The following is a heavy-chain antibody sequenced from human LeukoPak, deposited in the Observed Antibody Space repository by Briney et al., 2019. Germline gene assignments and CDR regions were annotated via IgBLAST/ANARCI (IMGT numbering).Heavy chain of an antibody. V-gene: IGHV3-21*01. CDR2: ISSSSSYI. D-gene: IGHD6-13*01. Sequence: GGSLRLSCAASGFTFSSYSMNWVRQAPGKGLEWVSSISSSSSYIYYADSVKGRFTISRDNAKNSLYLQMNSLRAEDTAVYYCARGIAAAGPLDAFDIWGQGTMVTVSS. CDR1: GFTFSSYS. J-gene: IGHJ3*02. CDR3: ARGIAAAGPLDAFDI.